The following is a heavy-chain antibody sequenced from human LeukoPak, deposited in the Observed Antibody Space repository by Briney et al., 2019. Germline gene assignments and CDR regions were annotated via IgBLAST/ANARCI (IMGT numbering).Heavy chain of an antibody. CDR2: ISYDGGKT. CDR3: AKEGTGIHFDY. J-gene: IGHJ4*02. Sequence: PGGSLRLSRAASGFTFSSNAIHWVRQAPGKGLQWVAEISYDGGKTYYADSAKGRFTISRDNSKNTLYLQMNSLRAEDTAVYYCAKEGTGIHFDYWGQRTLVTVSS. V-gene: IGHV3-30-3*01. CDR1: GFTFSSNA. D-gene: IGHD1-1*01.